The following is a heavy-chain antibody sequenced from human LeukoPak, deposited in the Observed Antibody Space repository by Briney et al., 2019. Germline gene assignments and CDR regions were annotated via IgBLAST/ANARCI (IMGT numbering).Heavy chain of an antibody. CDR2: MNPNSGNT. CDR3: ARGRIRGSGWYRSTSYYFDY. J-gene: IGHJ4*02. D-gene: IGHD6-19*01. Sequence: ASVKVSCKASGYTFTSYDINWVRQATGQGLEWMGWMNPNSGNTGYAQKFQGRVTITRNTSISTAYMELSSLRSEDTAVYYCARGRIRGSGWYRSTSYYFDYWGQGTLVTVSS. V-gene: IGHV1-8*03. CDR1: GYTFTSYD.